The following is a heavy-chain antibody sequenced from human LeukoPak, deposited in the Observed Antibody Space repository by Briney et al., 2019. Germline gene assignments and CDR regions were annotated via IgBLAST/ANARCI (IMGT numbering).Heavy chain of an antibody. CDR3: ARGYCSSTSCYDY. J-gene: IGHJ4*02. V-gene: IGHV4-59*01. D-gene: IGHD2-2*01. CDR1: GGSISSYY. Sequence: SETLSLTCTVYGGSISSYYWSWIRQPPGKGLEWIGYIYYSGSTNYNPSLKSRVTISVDTSKNQFSLKLSSVTAADTAVYYCARGYCSSTSCYDYWGQGTLVTVSS. CDR2: IYYSGST.